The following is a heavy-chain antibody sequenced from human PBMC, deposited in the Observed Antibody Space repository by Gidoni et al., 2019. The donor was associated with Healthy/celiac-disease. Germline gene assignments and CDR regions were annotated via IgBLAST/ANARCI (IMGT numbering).Heavy chain of an antibody. CDR1: GGSISSGGYY. Sequence: QVQLQESGPGLVKPSQTVSLTCTVSGGSISSGGYYWSWIRQHPGKGLEWIGYIYYSGSTYYNPSLKSRVTISVDTSKNQFSLKLSSVTAADTAVYYCARGPRYNWNNPDAFDIWGQGTMVTVSS. CDR2: IYYSGST. J-gene: IGHJ3*02. V-gene: IGHV4-31*03. D-gene: IGHD1-20*01. CDR3: ARGPRYNWNNPDAFDI.